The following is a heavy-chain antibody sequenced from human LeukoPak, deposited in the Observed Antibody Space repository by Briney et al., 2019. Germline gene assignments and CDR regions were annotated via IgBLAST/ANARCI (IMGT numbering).Heavy chain of an antibody. CDR3: VKEILRFDL. J-gene: IGHJ3*01. V-gene: IGHV7-4-1*02. CDR2: INTHSGNP. CDR1: GYSFNSQG. Sequence: ASVKVSCKAYGYSFNSQGMNWVRQVPGQGLEWMGWINTHSGNPTYAQGSTGRFVFSVDAPLSTAYLQITGLKAEDTATYYCVKEILRFDLWGQGTMVTVSS.